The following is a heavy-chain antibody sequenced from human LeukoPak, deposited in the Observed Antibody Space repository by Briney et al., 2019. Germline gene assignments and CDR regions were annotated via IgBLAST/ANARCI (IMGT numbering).Heavy chain of an antibody. CDR1: GFTFSNDN. CDR2: ISTSGRAI. D-gene: IGHD3-22*01. V-gene: IGHV3-48*02. J-gene: IGHJ4*02. CDR3: ARVPLYDRSGYYFDY. Sequence: PGRSLRPSCAASGFTFSNDNINWVRQAPGKWLEWVSYISTSGRAIFYADSVKGRLTIYRDNAKNSLFLQMNILRDEDTAVYYCARVPLYDRSGYYFDYWGLGTLVTVSS.